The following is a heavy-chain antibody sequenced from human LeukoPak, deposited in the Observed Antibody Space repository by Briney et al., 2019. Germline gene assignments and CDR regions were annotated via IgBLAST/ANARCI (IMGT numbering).Heavy chain of an antibody. J-gene: IGHJ4*02. CDR2: ILSKAGGETR. V-gene: IGHV3-15*01. CDR1: GFTFTNAW. D-gene: IGHD2-15*01. Sequence: GGSLRLSCAASGFTFTNAWLNWVRQAPGKGLEWVGRILSKAGGETRGYAAPVKGRFSLSRDDSKHTLYLEMNSLKTEDTAVYYCTTGGSYAASTGDFDYWGPGALVTVSS. CDR3: TTGGSYAASTGDFDY.